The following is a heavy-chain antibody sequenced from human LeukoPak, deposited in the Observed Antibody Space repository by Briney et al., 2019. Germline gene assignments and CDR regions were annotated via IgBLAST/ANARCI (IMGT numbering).Heavy chain of an antibody. Sequence: PSQTLSLTCTVSGGSISSGDYYWSWIRQPPGKGLEWIGYIYYSGSTYDNPSLKSRVTISVATSKNQFSLKLSSVTAADTAVYYCARDDGSGSYYNAFDYRGQGTLVTVSS. D-gene: IGHD3-10*01. J-gene: IGHJ4*02. CDR1: GGSISSGDYY. V-gene: IGHV4-30-4*08. CDR2: IYYSGST. CDR3: ARDDGSGSYYNAFDY.